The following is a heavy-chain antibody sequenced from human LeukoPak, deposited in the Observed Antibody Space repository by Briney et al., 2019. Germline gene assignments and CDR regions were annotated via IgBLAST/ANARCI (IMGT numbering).Heavy chain of an antibody. J-gene: IGHJ4*02. CDR1: GFTFDDCA. D-gene: IGHD3-10*01. CDR3: AKGVTLLRGGPDY. V-gene: IGHV3-9*01. CDR2: ISWNSGII. Sequence: GGSLRLSCAASGFTFDDCAMHWVRQAPGKGLEWVSGISWNSGIIGYADSVRGLFTISRDNARNSLYLQMNSLRADDTALYYCAKGVTLLRGGPDYWGQGTLVTVSS.